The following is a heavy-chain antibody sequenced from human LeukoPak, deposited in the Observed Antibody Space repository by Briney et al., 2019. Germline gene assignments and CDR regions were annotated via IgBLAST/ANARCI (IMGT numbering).Heavy chain of an antibody. Sequence: GGSLRLSCAASGFTFDDYGMSWVRQAPGKGLEWVSGINWNGGSTGYADSVKGRFTISRDNAKNSLYLQMNSLRAEDTALYHCARGGPYYYDSSGYYSDVNRHLDYWGQGTLVTVSS. CDR2: INWNGGST. V-gene: IGHV3-20*01. D-gene: IGHD3-22*01. CDR3: ARGGPYYYDSSGYYSDVNRHLDY. CDR1: GFTFDDYG. J-gene: IGHJ4*02.